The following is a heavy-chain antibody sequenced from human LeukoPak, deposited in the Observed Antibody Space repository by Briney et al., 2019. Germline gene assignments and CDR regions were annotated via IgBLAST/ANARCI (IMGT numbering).Heavy chain of an antibody. D-gene: IGHD3-22*01. CDR3: VRDFARSSGYYGNLDY. V-gene: IGHV3-30*03. CDR2: ISYDGSNK. J-gene: IGHJ4*02. Sequence: QPGGSLRLSCAASGFIFNRYGVHWVRQSPGKGLEWVAVISYDGSNKYYADSVKGRFTISRDNSKNTLYLQMDSLRIEDTAVYHCVRDFARSSGYYGNLDYWGQGTLVTVSS. CDR1: GFIFNRYG.